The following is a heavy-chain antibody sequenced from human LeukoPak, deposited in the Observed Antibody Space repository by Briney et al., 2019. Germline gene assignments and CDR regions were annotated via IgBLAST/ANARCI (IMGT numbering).Heavy chain of an antibody. D-gene: IGHD3-22*01. CDR1: GGSISSFY. Sequence: SETLSLTCTVSGGSISSFYWSWIRQPPGKGLEWIGYIYYSGSTNYNPSLKSRVTISVDTSKNQFSLKLSSVTAADTAVYYCAREWNYDKPGAFDIWGQGTMVTVSS. CDR3: AREWNYDKPGAFDI. J-gene: IGHJ3*02. CDR2: IYYSGST. V-gene: IGHV4-59*01.